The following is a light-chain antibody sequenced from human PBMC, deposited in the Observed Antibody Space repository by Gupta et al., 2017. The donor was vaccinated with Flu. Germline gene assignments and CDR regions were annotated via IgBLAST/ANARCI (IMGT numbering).Light chain of an antibody. CDR2: EVT. CDR1: SSDVGGYSY. V-gene: IGLV2-14*01. Sequence: QSTLTQPASVSGSPGQSITISCTGTSSDVGGYSYVSWYQQHPGKAPKLMIYEVTDRPSGISNRFSGSKSGNTASLTISGLQAEDEADYFCASYTTTSTWLFGGGTKLTAL. J-gene: IGLJ3*02. CDR3: ASYTTTSTWL.